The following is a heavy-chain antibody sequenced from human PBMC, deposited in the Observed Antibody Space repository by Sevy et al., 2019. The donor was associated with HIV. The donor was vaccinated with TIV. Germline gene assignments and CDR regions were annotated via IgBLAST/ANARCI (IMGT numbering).Heavy chain of an antibody. CDR2: IYSGGST. J-gene: IGHJ6*02. D-gene: IGHD2-15*01. Sequence: GGSLRLSCAASGFTVSSNYMSWVRQAPGKGLEWVSVIYSGGSTYYADSVKGRFTISRDNSKNTRYLQMNSLRAEDTALYYCARVNCSCGSCYYYYGMDVWGQGTTVTVSS. CDR1: GFTVSSNY. CDR3: ARVNCSCGSCYYYYGMDV. V-gene: IGHV3-53*01.